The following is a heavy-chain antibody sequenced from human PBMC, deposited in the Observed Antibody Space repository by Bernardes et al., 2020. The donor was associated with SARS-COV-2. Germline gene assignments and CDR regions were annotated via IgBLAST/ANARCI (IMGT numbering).Heavy chain of an antibody. CDR2: ISAYNGNT. CDR1: GYTFTSYG. Sequence: ASVKVSCKASGYTFTSYGISWVRQAPGQGLEWMGWISAYNGNTNYAQKLQGRVTMTTDTSTSTAYMELRSLRSDDTAVYYCARDHWSSGWLTDVDYWGQGTLVTVSS. J-gene: IGHJ4*02. D-gene: IGHD6-19*01. V-gene: IGHV1-18*01. CDR3: ARDHWSSGWLTDVDY.